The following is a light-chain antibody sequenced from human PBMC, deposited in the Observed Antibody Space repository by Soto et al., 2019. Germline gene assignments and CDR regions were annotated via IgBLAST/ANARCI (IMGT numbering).Light chain of an antibody. CDR2: AAS. J-gene: IGKJ1*01. CDR3: QQYGTSPWA. V-gene: IGKV3-20*01. Sequence: ETVLTQFPGTLSLSPGERATLSCRASQSVGRNYVAWYQQKPGQAPRVIIYAASNRASGIPDRFSGSGSGSDFTLTISRLEPEDFAVYYCQQYGTSPWAFGQGTKVEIK. CDR1: QSVGRNY.